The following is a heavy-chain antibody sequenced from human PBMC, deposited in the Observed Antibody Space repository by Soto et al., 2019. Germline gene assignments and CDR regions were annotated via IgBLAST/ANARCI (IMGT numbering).Heavy chain of an antibody. J-gene: IGHJ4*02. V-gene: IGHV3-30-3*01. CDR1: GFTFSSYA. CDR2: ISYDGSNK. D-gene: IGHD2-2*01. CDR3: ARAIVLVPAALDY. Sequence: QVQLVESGGGVVQPGRSLRLSCAASGFTFSSYAMHWVRQAPGKGLEWVAVISYDGSNKYYADSVKGRFTISRDNSKNTLYLQMNSLRAEDTAVYYCARAIVLVPAALDYWGQGTLATVSS.